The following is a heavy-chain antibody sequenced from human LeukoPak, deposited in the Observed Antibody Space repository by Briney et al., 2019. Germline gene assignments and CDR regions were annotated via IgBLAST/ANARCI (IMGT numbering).Heavy chain of an antibody. J-gene: IGHJ5*02. V-gene: IGHV3-7*01. CDR2: IKQDGSEK. D-gene: IGHD2-2*01. CDR1: GFTFSNYW. Sequence: GGSLRLSCAASGFTFSNYWMSWVRQAPGKGLEWVANIKQDGSEKYYVDSVKGRFTISRDNARNSLYLQMNSLRAEDTAVYYCARGRTCSRTNCYGKSTFSWGQGTLVTVSS. CDR3: ARGRTCSRTNCYGKSTFS.